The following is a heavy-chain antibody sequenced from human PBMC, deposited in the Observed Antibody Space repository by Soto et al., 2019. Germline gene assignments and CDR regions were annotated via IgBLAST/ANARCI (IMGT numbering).Heavy chain of an antibody. CDR1: GFTFSSYA. V-gene: IGHV3-23*01. D-gene: IGHD3-22*01. J-gene: IGHJ3*02. CDR2: ISDSGTGT. Sequence: EVQILESGGGLVQPGGSLRLSCAASGFTFSSYAMYWVRQAPGKGLAWVSGISDSGTGTYYADSVKGRFTISRDNSKNRVSLKMKGVRAEARALYSCEKDHTVVTPDVFDIWGKGTMVNVSS. CDR3: EKDHTVVTPDVFDI.